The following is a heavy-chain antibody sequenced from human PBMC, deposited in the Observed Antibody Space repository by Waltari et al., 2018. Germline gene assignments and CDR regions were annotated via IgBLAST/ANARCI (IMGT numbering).Heavy chain of an antibody. V-gene: IGHV3-7*01. CDR3: AREGSGSAFDI. CDR1: GFTFSSYW. Sequence: EVQLVESGGGLVQPGGSLRLSCAASGFTFSSYWMSWVRQAPGKGLEWVANRKQDGSEKYYVDSLKGRFTISRDNAKNSLYLQMNSLRAEDTAVYYCAREGSGSAFDIWGQGTMVTVSS. J-gene: IGHJ3*02. CDR2: RKQDGSEK. D-gene: IGHD1-26*01.